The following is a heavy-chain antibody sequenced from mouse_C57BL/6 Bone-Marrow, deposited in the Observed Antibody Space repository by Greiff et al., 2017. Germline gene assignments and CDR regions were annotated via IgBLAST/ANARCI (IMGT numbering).Heavy chain of an antibody. D-gene: IGHD1-1*01. CDR2: ISGGGGNT. V-gene: IGHV5-9*01. CDR1: GFTFSSYT. J-gene: IGHJ1*03. Sequence: EVMLVESGGGLVKPEGSLKLSCAASGFTFSSYTMSWVRQTPEKRLQWVAAISGGGGNTYYPDSVKGRFTISRDNDKNILYLQMSSLRSEDTALYYCSRQVTTVLATKYFDVWGTGTTVTVSS. CDR3: SRQVTTVLATKYFDV.